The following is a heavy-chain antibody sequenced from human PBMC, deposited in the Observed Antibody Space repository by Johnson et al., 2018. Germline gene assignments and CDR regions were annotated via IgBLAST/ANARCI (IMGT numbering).Heavy chain of an antibody. D-gene: IGHD2-15*01. CDR3: ASLVVVAANDAFDI. CDR1: GFTVSSNY. V-gene: IGHV3-66*02. J-gene: IGHJ3*02. CDR2: IYSGGST. Sequence: VQLVESGGGLVQPGGSLRLSCAASGFTVSSNYMSWVRQAPGKGLEWVSVIYSGGSTYYADSVKGRFTISRDHSKNTRYLQMNSLRAEDTAVYYCASLVVVAANDAFDIWGQGTMVTVSS.